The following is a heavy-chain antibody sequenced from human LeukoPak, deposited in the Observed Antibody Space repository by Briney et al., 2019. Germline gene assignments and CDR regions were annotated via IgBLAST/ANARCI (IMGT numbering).Heavy chain of an antibody. V-gene: IGHV3-23*01. CDR2: ISGGGGST. Sequence: PGGSLRLSCAAPGFTFSNFAMSWVRQAPGKGLEWVSDISGGGGSTSYADSVKGRFTISRDNSKNTLYLQMNGLRTEDTAMYYCTRRGGGYEFDYWGQGTLVTVSS. CDR1: GFTFSNFA. CDR3: TRRGGGYEFDY. J-gene: IGHJ4*02. D-gene: IGHD5-12*01.